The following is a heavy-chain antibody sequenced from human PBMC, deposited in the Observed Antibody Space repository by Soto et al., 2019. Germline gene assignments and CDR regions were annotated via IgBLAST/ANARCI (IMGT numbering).Heavy chain of an antibody. CDR2: ISAYNGNT. Sequence: ASVKVSCKASGYTFTSYGISWVRQAPGQGLEWMGWISAYNGNTNYAQKLQGRVTMTTDTSTSTAYMELRSLRSDDTAVYYCAREDIVVVPAAIFPGWFDPWGQGTLVTVSS. D-gene: IGHD2-2*01. CDR3: AREDIVVVPAAIFPGWFDP. CDR1: GYTFTSYG. J-gene: IGHJ5*02. V-gene: IGHV1-18*01.